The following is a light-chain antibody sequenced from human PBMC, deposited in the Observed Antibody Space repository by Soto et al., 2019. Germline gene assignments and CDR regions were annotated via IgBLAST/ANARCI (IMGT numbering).Light chain of an antibody. CDR3: QSFDSHVLGLL. Sequence: QSVLTQPPSVPGAPGQRVTISCSGSNSSIGAGHHVNWYQQFPGSAPKLLIYSNAARPSGVPDRFSGSKSGTSASLAITGLQAEDEADYYCQSFDSHVLGLLFGVGTKLTVL. V-gene: IGLV1-40*01. CDR2: SNA. CDR1: NSSIGAGHH. J-gene: IGLJ2*01.